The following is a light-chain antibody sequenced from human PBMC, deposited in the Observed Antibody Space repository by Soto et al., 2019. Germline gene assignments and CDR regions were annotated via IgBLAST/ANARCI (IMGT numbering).Light chain of an antibody. CDR1: QSISTW. Sequence: DILTTKSPSTLSACAGYRITIACLASQSISTWLAWYQQKPGKAPKLLIFAASSLQSGVPSRFSGSRSGPDFTLTISSLQPEDFATYYCQQANDYPLTFGAGTKVDI. V-gene: IGKV1-5*01. CDR3: QQANDYPLT. J-gene: IGKJ4*01. CDR2: AAS.